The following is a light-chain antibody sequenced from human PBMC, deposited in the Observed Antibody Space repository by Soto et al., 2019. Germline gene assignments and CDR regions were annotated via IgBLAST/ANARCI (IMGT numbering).Light chain of an antibody. CDR3: QSYDNSLSGVV. V-gene: IGLV1-40*01. CDR2: GNS. J-gene: IGLJ2*01. CDR1: SSNIGAGYD. Sequence: QSVLTQPPSVSGAPGQRVTISCTGSSSNIGAGYDVQWYQQLPGTAPKLLIYGNSNRPSGVPVRFSGSKSGTSASLAITGLQAEDEADYYCQSYDNSLSGVVFGGGTKLTVL.